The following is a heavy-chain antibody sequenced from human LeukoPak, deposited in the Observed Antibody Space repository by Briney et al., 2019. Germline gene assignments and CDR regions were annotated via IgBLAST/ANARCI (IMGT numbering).Heavy chain of an antibody. CDR3: ARLPLGAFGEVLNFDC. V-gene: IGHV4-34*01. CDR1: SEFFSGYY. D-gene: IGHD3-10*01. J-gene: IGHJ4*02. Sequence: PWETLSLTCGVSSEFFSGYYWGWIRQPPGRGLEWIGDINDSGTTKYNPTLKNRVTISIDTSKKQFSLNVKSVTAADTAVYYCARLPLGAFGEVLNFDCWGQGTPVTVSS. CDR2: INDSGTT.